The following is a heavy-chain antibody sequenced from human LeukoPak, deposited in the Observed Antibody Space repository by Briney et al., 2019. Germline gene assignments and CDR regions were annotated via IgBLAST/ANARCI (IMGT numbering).Heavy chain of an antibody. J-gene: IGHJ4*02. CDR3: ARDGSGYSYGYDYFDY. D-gene: IGHD5-18*01. CDR1: GFTFSSYA. Sequence: GGSLRLPCAASGFTFSSYAMHWVRQAPGKGLEWVAVISYDGSNKYYADSVKGRFTISRDNSKNTLYLQMNSLRAEDTAVYYCARDGSGYSYGYDYFDYWGQGTLVTVSS. V-gene: IGHV3-30-3*01. CDR2: ISYDGSNK.